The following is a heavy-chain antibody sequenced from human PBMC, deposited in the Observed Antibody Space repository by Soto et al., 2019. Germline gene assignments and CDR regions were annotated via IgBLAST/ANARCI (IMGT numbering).Heavy chain of an antibody. CDR2: IYPGDHET. J-gene: IGHJ4*03. D-gene: IGHD6-13*01. CDR3: ARSPRSSPYFDY. V-gene: IGHV5-51*01. CDR1: GYTFSNFW. Sequence: PGESLKISCQSSGYTFSNFWIGWVRQLPGKGLEWMGIIYPGDHETRYSPSFHGKVTISADRSINTAYLQWNSLEASDTAFYFCARSPRSSPYFDYWGQGTTVTVSS.